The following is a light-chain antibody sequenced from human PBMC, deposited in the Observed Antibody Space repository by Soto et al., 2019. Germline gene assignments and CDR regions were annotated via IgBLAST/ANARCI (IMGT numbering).Light chain of an antibody. CDR2: SAS. V-gene: IGKV1-12*01. J-gene: IGKJ4*01. CDR1: QGINHY. Sequence: IHITQAPTAHSASLGDRDTNTCRASQGINHYLAWFQQKPGKAPKLLIYSASSLQSGVPSRFSGSGSGTDFTLTISSLQPEDFATYYCQQANSFALTFGGGTKVDIK. CDR3: QQANSFALT.